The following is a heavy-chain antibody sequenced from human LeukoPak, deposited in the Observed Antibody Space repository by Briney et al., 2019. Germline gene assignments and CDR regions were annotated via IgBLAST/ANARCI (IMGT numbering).Heavy chain of an antibody. J-gene: IGHJ4*02. D-gene: IGHD3-16*01. V-gene: IGHV1-2*02. CDR2: INPNSGGT. Sequence: ASVKVSCKASGYTFTGYYMHWVRQAPGQGLEWMGWINPNSGGTNYAQKFQGRVTMTRDTSISTAYVELSRLRSDDTAVYYCARSTGTTFGLSDYWGQGTLVTVSS. CDR1: GYTFTGYY. CDR3: ARSTGTTFGLSDY.